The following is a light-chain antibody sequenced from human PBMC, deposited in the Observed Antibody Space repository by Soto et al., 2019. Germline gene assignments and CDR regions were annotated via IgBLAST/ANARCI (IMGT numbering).Light chain of an antibody. J-gene: IGKJ2*01. Sequence: DIVMTQSPDSLAVSLGERATINCKSSQSVLYTSNNKNYLAWYQHTPGQPPKVLIYWASTREFGVPDRFSGSGSGTHFTLTISSLQAEDVAVYYCQQYYATPPTFGQGTKLEIK. CDR3: QQYYATPPT. V-gene: IGKV4-1*01. CDR1: QSVLYTSNNKNY. CDR2: WAS.